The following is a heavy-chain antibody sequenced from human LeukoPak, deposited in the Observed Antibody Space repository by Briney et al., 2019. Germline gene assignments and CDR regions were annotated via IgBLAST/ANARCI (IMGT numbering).Heavy chain of an antibody. CDR3: ASLSESDSSWSEDY. Sequence: ESLKISCKGSGYSFTSYWLSWGRQMPGKGLELMRRIDTSDSYNNYRSFLQGYVIISADKTISTAYLQWSSLKASDTVMYYCASLSESDSSWSEDYWGQGTLVTVSS. V-gene: IGHV5-10-1*01. D-gene: IGHD6-13*01. CDR2: IDTSDSYN. J-gene: IGHJ4*02. CDR1: GYSFTSYW.